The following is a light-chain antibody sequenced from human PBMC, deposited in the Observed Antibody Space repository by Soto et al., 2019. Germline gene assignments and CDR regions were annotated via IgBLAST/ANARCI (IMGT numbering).Light chain of an antibody. V-gene: IGKV3-11*01. J-gene: IGKJ1*01. CDR1: QAVNTR. CDR2: LTS. CDR3: HQRQSWPRT. Sequence: EIVLTQSTATLSSFPGDRVTLSRRASQAVNTRLAWYQHKPGQAPRLLIYLTSNRAAGIPARFSGSGSGTDFNLTIRDVEPEDFAVYYCHQRQSWPRTFGQGTKVDIK.